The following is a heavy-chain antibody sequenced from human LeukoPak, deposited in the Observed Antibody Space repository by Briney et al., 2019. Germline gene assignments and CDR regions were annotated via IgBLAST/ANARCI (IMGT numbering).Heavy chain of an antibody. V-gene: IGHV4-39*01. CDR1: GGSISNSNYY. Sequence: SETLSLTCTVSGGSISNSNYYWGWIRQPPGKGLEWIASIHYSGSTYNNPSLKSRVTISVDTSKNQFSLRLSSVTAADTAVYYCAGKEAYYYGSGSYIWFDPWGQGTLVTVSS. D-gene: IGHD3-10*01. CDR3: AGKEAYYYGSGSYIWFDP. J-gene: IGHJ5*02. CDR2: IHYSGST.